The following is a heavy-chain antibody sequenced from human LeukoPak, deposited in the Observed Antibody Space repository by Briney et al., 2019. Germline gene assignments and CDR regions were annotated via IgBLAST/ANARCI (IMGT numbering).Heavy chain of an antibody. V-gene: IGHV4-61*02. CDR2: IYTSGST. CDR3: ARGLLGVIMNTPGSLDI. J-gene: IGHJ3*02. Sequence: SETLSLTCTVSGGSISSGSYYWSWIRQPAGKGLEWIGRIYTSGSTNYNPSLKSRVTISVDTSKNQFSLKLSSVTAADTAMYYCARGLLGVIMNTPGSLDIWGQGTMVTVSS. D-gene: IGHD3-3*01. CDR1: GGSISSGSYY.